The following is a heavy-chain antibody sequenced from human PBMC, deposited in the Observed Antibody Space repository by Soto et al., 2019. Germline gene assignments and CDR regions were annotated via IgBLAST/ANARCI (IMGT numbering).Heavy chain of an antibody. D-gene: IGHD4-17*01. CDR1: GGTFSSYT. J-gene: IGHJ4*02. CDR2: IIPILGIA. Sequence: QVQLVQSGAEVKKPGSSVKVSCKASGGTFSSYTISWVRQAPGQGLEWMGRIIPILGIANYAQKFQGRVTITADKSTSTADMELSSLRSEDTAVYYCARGATVVRIDYWGQGTLVTVSS. CDR3: ARGATVVRIDY. V-gene: IGHV1-69*02.